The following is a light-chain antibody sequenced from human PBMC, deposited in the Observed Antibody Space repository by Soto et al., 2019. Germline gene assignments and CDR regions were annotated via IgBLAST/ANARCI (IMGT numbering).Light chain of an antibody. CDR1: QSVSSN. J-gene: IGKJ1*01. V-gene: IGKV3-15*01. CDR2: GAS. Sequence: EIVMTQSPATLSVSPGETATLSCRASQSVSSNLAWYQQRPGQAPRLLIYGASTRATGIPARFSGSGSETEFTLTISGLQSEDFAVYFCHQYNKLPPWTFGHGTKVDIK. CDR3: HQYNKLPPWT.